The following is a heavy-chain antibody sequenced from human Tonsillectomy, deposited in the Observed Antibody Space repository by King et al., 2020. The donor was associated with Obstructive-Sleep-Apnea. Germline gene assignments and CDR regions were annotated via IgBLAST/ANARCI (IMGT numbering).Heavy chain of an antibody. V-gene: IGHV3-9*01. D-gene: IGHD4-11*01. CDR3: AKDRLAKDLSYFDY. Sequence: VQLVESGGGLVQPGRSLRLSCAASGFTFDDYAMHWVRQAPGKGLEWVSGISWNSGSIGYADSVKGRFTISRDNAKNSLYLQMNSLRAEDTALYYWAKDRLAKDLSYFDYWGQGTLVTVSS. CDR2: ISWNSGSI. J-gene: IGHJ4*02. CDR1: GFTFDDYA.